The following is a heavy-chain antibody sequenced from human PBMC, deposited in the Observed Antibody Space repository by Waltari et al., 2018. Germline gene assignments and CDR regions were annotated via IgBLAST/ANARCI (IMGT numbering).Heavy chain of an antibody. V-gene: IGHV3-7*01. Sequence: EVHLVESGGGLVQPGGSLRLSCAASGFTFRTYWMTWVRQAPGKGLEWLANIKDDGSEKNYVDSVKGRFTISRDNAKNSLYVQMNSLRAEDTAVYYCARDPHYSNFDYWGQGTLVTVSS. J-gene: IGHJ4*02. CDR3: ARDPHYSNFDY. CDR1: GFTFRTYW. CDR2: IKDDGSEK. D-gene: IGHD4-4*01.